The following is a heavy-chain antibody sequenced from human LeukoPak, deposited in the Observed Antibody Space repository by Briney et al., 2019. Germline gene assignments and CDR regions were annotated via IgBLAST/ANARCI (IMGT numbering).Heavy chain of an antibody. J-gene: IGHJ4*02. CDR1: GFTFSSYS. CDR2: ISSSSSHI. CDR3: ARDGDSYGLVDY. D-gene: IGHD5-18*01. V-gene: IGHV3-21*01. Sequence: SGGSLILSCAASGFTFSSYSMNWVRQAPGKGLEWVSSISSSSSHIYYADSGKGRFTISRDNARNSLYLQMDSLRAEDTAVYYCARDGDSYGLVDYWGQGTLVTVSS.